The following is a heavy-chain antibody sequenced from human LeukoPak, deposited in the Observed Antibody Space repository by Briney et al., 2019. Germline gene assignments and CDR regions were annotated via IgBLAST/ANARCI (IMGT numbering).Heavy chain of an antibody. Sequence: KPSETLSLTCAVSGYSISSGYYWGWIRQPPGKGLEWIGSIYHSGSTYYNPSLKSRVTISVDTSKNQFSLKLSSVTAADTAVYYCAGTLRDGYNKGGFDYWGQGTLVTVSS. V-gene: IGHV4-38-2*01. CDR3: AGTLRDGYNKGGFDY. CDR2: IYHSGST. D-gene: IGHD5-24*01. CDR1: GYSISSGYY. J-gene: IGHJ4*02.